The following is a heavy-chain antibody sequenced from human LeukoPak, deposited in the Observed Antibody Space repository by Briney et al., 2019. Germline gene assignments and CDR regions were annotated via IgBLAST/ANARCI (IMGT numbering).Heavy chain of an antibody. Sequence: GGSLRLSCAASGFSFSNYAMNWVRQAPGKGLEWVSLIVASSGATFYADSVKGRFTISRDKSKNTLYLQMKSPRAEDTAVYYCAKGGYDYVEIGYFDYWGQGALVTVSS. D-gene: IGHD5-12*01. CDR1: GFSFSNYA. J-gene: IGHJ4*03. V-gene: IGHV3-23*01. CDR3: AKGGYDYVEIGYFDY. CDR2: IVASSGAT.